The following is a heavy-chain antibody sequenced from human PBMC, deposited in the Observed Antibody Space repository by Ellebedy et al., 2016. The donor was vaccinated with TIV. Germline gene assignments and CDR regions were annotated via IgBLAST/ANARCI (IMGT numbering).Heavy chain of an antibody. V-gene: IGHV3-9*01. CDR2: ISWNSGSI. CDR1: GFTFDDYA. D-gene: IGHD3-3*01. Sequence: SLKISXAASGFTFDDYAMHWVRQAPGRGLEWVSGISWNSGSIGYADSVKGRFTISRDNAKNSLYLQMNSLRAEDSAVYYCAKVDPRYGVAPFDSWGQGTLVIVSS. CDR3: AKVDPRYGVAPFDS. J-gene: IGHJ4*02.